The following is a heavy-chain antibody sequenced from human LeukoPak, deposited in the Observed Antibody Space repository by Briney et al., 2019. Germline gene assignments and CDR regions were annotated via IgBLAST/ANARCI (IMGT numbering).Heavy chain of an antibody. CDR2: INPISGGT. CDR1: GYTFTGYY. J-gene: IGHJ4*02. CDR3: ARDFPAGGFDY. Sequence: ASVKLSCKASGYTFTGYYMHWVRQAPEQRLEWLEWINPISGGTSYAHKFQGRVTMTRDTSISTAYMELSRLRSEDTAVYYCARDFPAGGFDYWGQGTLVTVSS. V-gene: IGHV1-2*02. D-gene: IGHD3-16*01.